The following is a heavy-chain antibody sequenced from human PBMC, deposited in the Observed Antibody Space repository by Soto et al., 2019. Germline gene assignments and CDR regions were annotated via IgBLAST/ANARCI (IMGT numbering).Heavy chain of an antibody. CDR3: ARVKNYYGSGSYYHYYYYMDV. D-gene: IGHD3-10*01. CDR1: GFTFSSYS. CDR2: ISSSSSYI. Sequence: VQLVESGGGLVKPGGSLRLSCAASGFTFSSYSMNWVRQAPGKGLEWVSSISSSSSYIYYADSVKGRFTISRDNAKNSLYLQMNSLRAEDTAVYYCARVKNYYGSGSYYHYYYYMDVWGKGTTVTVSS. J-gene: IGHJ6*03. V-gene: IGHV3-21*01.